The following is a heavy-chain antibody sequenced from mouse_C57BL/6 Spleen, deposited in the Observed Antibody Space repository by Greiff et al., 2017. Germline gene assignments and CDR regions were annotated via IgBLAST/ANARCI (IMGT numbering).Heavy chain of an antibody. V-gene: IGHV2-9-1*01. J-gene: IGHJ3*01. D-gene: IGHD1-1*01. CDR1: GFSLTSYA. CDR3: SRSPLCAYGGSPWFAY. CDR2: IWTGGGT. Sequence: QVQLKESGPGLVAPSQSLSITCTVSGFSLTSYAISWVRQPPGKGLEWLGVIWTGGGTNYNSAPKSRLSISTDNSKSQVFLKMTSLQTDDTARYYCSRSPLCAYGGSPWFAYWGQGTLVTVSA.